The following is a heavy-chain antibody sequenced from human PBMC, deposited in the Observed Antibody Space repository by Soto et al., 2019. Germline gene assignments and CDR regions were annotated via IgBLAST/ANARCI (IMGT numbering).Heavy chain of an antibody. V-gene: IGHV4-59*01. J-gene: IGHJ5*02. Sequence: PSETLSITCTVSGGSISSNYWSWIRQPPGKGLEWIGYIYYSGSTNYNPSLKSRVTISVDMSKNQFSLKLSSVTAADTAVYYCARGDYYDSSGYFWPGGFDPWGQGTLVTVSS. CDR2: IYYSGST. CDR3: ARGDYYDSSGYFWPGGFDP. CDR1: GGSISSNY. D-gene: IGHD3-22*01.